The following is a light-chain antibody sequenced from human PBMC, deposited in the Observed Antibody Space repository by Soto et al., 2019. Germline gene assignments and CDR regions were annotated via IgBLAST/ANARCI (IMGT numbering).Light chain of an antibody. Sequence: QSVLTQPPSASGNPGQRLTISCSGSTSNILRNYVYWYRQFPGTAPRLLISMNDQRPSGVPDRFSGSKSGTSASLAISGLRSEDEADYYCTSWDDSLSGYVFATGTKVTVL. CDR2: MND. J-gene: IGLJ1*01. V-gene: IGLV1-47*01. CDR1: TSNILRNY. CDR3: TSWDDSLSGYV.